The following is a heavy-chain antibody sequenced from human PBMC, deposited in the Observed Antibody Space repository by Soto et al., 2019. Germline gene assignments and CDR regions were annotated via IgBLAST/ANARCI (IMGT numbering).Heavy chain of an antibody. D-gene: IGHD4-17*01. CDR1: GFTVSSNY. CDR3: ARHRPPTYGDYVLDY. V-gene: IGHV3-53*04. CDR2: IYSGGSK. J-gene: IGHJ4*02. Sequence: GGSLRLSCAASGFTVSSNYMSWVRQAPGKGLEWVSVIYSGGSKYYADSVKGRFTISRHNSKNTLYLQMNSLRAEDTAVYYCARHRPPTYGDYVLDYWGQGTLVTVSS.